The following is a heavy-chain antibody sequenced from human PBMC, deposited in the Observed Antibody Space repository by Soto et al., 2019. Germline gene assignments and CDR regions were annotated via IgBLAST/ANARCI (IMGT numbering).Heavy chain of an antibody. CDR2: IIPIFGTA. D-gene: IGHD3-10*01. J-gene: IGHJ6*02. Sequence: QVQLVQSGAEVKKPGSSVKVSCKASGGTFSSYAISWVRQAPGQGLEWMGGIIPIFGTANYAQKFQGRVKITADESTSTAYMALSSLRSEDTAVYYCAREDRITMVRGVINGYYGMDVWGQGTTVTVSS. CDR3: AREDRITMVRGVINGYYGMDV. CDR1: GGTFSSYA. V-gene: IGHV1-69*01.